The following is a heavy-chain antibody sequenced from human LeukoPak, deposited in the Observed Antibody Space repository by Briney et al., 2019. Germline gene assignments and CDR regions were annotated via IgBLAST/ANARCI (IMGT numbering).Heavy chain of an antibody. CDR1: GFTFHSYG. V-gene: IGHV3-30*03. Sequence: GRSLRLSCAASGFTFHSYGIHWVRQAPGKGLEWVAVISHDGTKKYYADSVKGRFTISRDNAKNSLYLQMNSLRAEDTAVYYCARVRYCSSTSCYDAGWFDPWGQGTLVTVSS. J-gene: IGHJ5*02. CDR2: ISHDGTKK. CDR3: ARVRYCSSTSCYDAGWFDP. D-gene: IGHD2-2*01.